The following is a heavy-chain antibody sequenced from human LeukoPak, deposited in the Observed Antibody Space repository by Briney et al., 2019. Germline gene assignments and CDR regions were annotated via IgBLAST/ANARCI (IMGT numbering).Heavy chain of an antibody. V-gene: IGHV1-69*04. CDR3: ARDWPYCSGGSCYSYDY. J-gene: IGHJ4*02. D-gene: IGHD2-15*01. CDR1: GGTFSSYA. CDR2: IIPILGIA. Sequence: ASVKVSCKASGGTFSSYAISWVRQAPGQGLEWMGRIIPILGIANYAQEFQGRVTITADKSTSTAYMELSSLRSEDTAVYYCARDWPYCSGGSCYSYDYWGQGTLVTVSS.